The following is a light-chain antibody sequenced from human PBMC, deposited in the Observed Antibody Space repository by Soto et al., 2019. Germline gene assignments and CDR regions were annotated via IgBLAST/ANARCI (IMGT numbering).Light chain of an antibody. V-gene: IGLV1-44*01. CDR2: TND. J-gene: IGLJ1*01. CDR1: SSNIGVNT. CDR3: VAWDDSRNGYV. Sequence: QSVLTQPPSASGTPGQRVTISCSGGSSNIGVNTVTWYQHLPRAAPKLLIYTNDQRPSGVPDRFSASKSGTAASLAISGLQSDDEADYYCVAWDDSRNGYVFGPGTKLTVL.